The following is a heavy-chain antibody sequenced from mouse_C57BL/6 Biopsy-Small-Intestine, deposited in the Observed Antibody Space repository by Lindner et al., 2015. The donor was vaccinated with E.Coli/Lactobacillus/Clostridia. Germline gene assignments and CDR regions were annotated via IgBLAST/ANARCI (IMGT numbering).Heavy chain of an antibody. Sequence: VQLQESGAELARPGASMKMSCKASGYSFTNYWMHWVKQRPGQGLEWIGYINPSSGYTEFNQKFKDKATLTADKSSSTAYMRLSSLTSEDSAVYYCARSGLRWSFDYWGQGTTLTVSS. CDR1: GYSFTNYW. CDR3: ARSGLRWSFDY. J-gene: IGHJ2*01. V-gene: IGHV1-4*01. CDR2: INPSSGYT. D-gene: IGHD2-1*01.